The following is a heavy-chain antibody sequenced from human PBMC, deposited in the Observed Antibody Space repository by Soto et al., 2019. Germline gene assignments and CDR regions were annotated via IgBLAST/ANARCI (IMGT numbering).Heavy chain of an antibody. CDR1: GGTFSSYA. D-gene: IGHD2-2*02. CDR2: INPNSGGT. J-gene: IGHJ6*02. Sequence: GASVKVSCKASGGTFSSYAISWVRQAPGQGLEWMGWINPNSGGTNYAQKFQGRVTMTRDTSISTAYMELSRLRSDDTAVYYCARESGSGYCSSTSCYTNFYYYYGMDVWGQGTTVTVSS. CDR3: ARESGSGYCSSTSCYTNFYYYYGMDV. V-gene: IGHV1-2*02.